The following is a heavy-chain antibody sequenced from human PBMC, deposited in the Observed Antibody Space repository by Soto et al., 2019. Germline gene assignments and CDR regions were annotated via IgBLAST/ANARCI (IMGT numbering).Heavy chain of an antibody. J-gene: IGHJ5*02. CDR3: ARAQTTVTTSPGFDP. D-gene: IGHD4-17*01. CDR1: GGTFSNFD. CDR2: IIPIFGIT. Sequence: QVPLVQSGAEVKKPGSSVKVSCKASGGTFSNFDINWVRQAPGQGLEWMGGIIPIFGITDYAPKFQGRVTITADKSTSTAYLEVRRLRSEDTAMYYCARAQTTVTTSPGFDPWGQGTLVTVSS. V-gene: IGHV1-69*17.